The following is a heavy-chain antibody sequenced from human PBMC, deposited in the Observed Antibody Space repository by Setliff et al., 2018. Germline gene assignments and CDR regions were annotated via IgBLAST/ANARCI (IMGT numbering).Heavy chain of an antibody. V-gene: IGHV4-59*12. CDR3: ARGYCSSSGCFFAGWFDS. D-gene: IGHD2-2*01. J-gene: IGHJ5*01. CDR1: GGSISSYY. Sequence: KTSETLSLTCTVSGGSISSYYWSWIRQPPGKGLEWIGYIYYSGSTNYNPPLKSRVTIFVDTAKNRFSLKLNSVTAADMAVYYCARGYCSSSGCFFAGWFDSWGQGTLVTVSS. CDR2: IYYSGST.